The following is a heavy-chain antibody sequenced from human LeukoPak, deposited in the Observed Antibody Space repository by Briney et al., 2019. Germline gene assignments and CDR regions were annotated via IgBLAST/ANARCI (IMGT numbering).Heavy chain of an antibody. D-gene: IGHD3-3*01. V-gene: IGHV1-18*01. CDR2: ISAYNGNT. CDR3: ARAGGFLEWLLPNDAFDI. CDR1: GYTFTSYG. J-gene: IGHJ3*02. Sequence: GASVKVSCKASGYTFTSYGISWVRQAPGQGLEWMGWISAYNGNTNYAQKLQGRVTMTTDTSTSTAYMELRSLRSDDTAVYYCARAGGFLEWLLPNDAFDIWGQGTMVTVSS.